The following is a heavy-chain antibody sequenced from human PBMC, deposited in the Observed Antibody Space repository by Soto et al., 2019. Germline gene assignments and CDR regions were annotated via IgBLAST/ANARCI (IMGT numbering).Heavy chain of an antibody. CDR3: ARGKMGSSSWYYEDWFDP. CDR1: GYTFTGYY. V-gene: IGHV1-2*04. J-gene: IGHJ5*02. Sequence: ASVKVSCKASGYTFTGYYMHWVRQAPGQGLEWMGWINPNSGGTNYAQKFQGWVTMTRDTSISTAYMELSRLRSDDTAVYYCARGKMGSSSWYYEDWFDPWGQGTLVTVSS. CDR2: INPNSGGT. D-gene: IGHD6-13*01.